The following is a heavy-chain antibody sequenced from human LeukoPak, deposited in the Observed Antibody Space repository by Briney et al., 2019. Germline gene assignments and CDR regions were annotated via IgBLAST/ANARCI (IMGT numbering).Heavy chain of an antibody. CDR3: ARSSGSYGFFDL. Sequence: SETLSLTCTVSAGSISSSSYYWGWIRQPPGKGXXXXGSIYYSGSTYYNPSLKSRVTISVDTSKNQFSLKLSSVTAADTAVYYCARSSGSYGFFDLWGRGTLVTVSS. V-gene: IGHV4-39*01. CDR1: AGSISSSSYY. J-gene: IGHJ2*01. CDR2: IYYSGST. D-gene: IGHD1-26*01.